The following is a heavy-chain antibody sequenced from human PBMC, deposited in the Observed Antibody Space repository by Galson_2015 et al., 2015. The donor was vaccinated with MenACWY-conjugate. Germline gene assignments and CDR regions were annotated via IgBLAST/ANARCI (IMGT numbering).Heavy chain of an antibody. V-gene: IGHV1-18*01. J-gene: IGHJ4*02. Sequence: SVKVSCKASGGTFSSYAISWVRQAPGQGLEWMGWISAYNGNTNYAQKLQGRVTMTTDTSTSTAYMELRSLRSDDTAVYYCARVRPDLRSGWYLVDYWGQGTLVTVSS. CDR2: ISAYNGNT. CDR3: ARVRPDLRSGWYLVDY. D-gene: IGHD6-19*01. CDR1: GGTFSSYA.